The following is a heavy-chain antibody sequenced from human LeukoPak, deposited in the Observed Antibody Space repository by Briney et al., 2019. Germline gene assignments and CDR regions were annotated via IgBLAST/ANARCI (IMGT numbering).Heavy chain of an antibody. Sequence: PSETLSLTWAVYGXSFSGYYGSWIRQPPGKGLEWIGEINHSGSTNYNPSLKSRVTISVDTSKNQFSLKLSSVTAVDTAVYYCASSSGSYGWVGYWGQGTLVTVSS. CDR3: ASSSGSYGWVGY. CDR2: INHSGST. J-gene: IGHJ4*02. V-gene: IGHV4-34*01. CDR1: GXSFSGYY. D-gene: IGHD1-26*01.